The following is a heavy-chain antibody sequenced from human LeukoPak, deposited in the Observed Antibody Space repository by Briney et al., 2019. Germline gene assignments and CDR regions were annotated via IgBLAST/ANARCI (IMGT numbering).Heavy chain of an antibody. CDR2: IFSDGTT. D-gene: IGHD1-26*01. V-gene: IGHV3-53*01. CDR1: RFTVGSSH. Sequence: GGSLRLSCAASRFTVGSSHMTWLRQAPGKGLEWVSVIFSDGTTYYTDSVKSRFTNSRDNSKNTLYLQLNSLRAEDTAVYYCAKAGGPWEWGEGTLVTVSS. J-gene: IGHJ4*02. CDR3: AKAGGPWE.